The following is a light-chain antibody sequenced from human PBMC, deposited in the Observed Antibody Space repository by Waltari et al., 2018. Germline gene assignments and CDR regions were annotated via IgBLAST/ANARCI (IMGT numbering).Light chain of an antibody. Sequence: QSALTQPRSVSGSPGQSVTISCTGTSSDVGGYNYVSWYQQHPGTAPKLMIYDVSKRPSGVPDRFSGSKSGNTASLTISGLQAEDEADYYGCSYAGSYTPVVFGGGTKLTVL. CDR1: SSDVGGYNY. CDR2: DVS. V-gene: IGLV2-11*01. J-gene: IGLJ2*01. CDR3: CSYAGSYTPVV.